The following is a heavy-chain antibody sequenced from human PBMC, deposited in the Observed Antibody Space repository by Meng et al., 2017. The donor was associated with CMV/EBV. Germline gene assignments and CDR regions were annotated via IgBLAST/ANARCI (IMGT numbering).Heavy chain of an antibody. CDR1: RFTFDDYG. CDR3: AREWVVVPASVGGVDAFDI. CDR2: INWNGGST. J-gene: IGHJ3*02. D-gene: IGHD2-2*01. Sequence: GESLKISCAASRFTFDDYGMGWVRQAPGKGLEWVSGINWNGGSTGYADSVKGRFTISRDNAKNTLYLQMNSLRAEDTAVYYCAREWVVVPASVGGVDAFDIWGQGTMVTVSS. V-gene: IGHV3-20*04.